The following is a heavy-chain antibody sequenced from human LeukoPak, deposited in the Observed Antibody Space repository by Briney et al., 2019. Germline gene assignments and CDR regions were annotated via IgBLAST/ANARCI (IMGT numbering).Heavy chain of an antibody. V-gene: IGHV4-34*01. CDR2: INHSGNI. Sequence: PSETLSLTCAAYGGSFSRYYWSWIRQPPGKGLEWIGEINHSGNINYNPSLKSRVTISVDTSKNQFSLKLSSVTAADTAVYYCARGFSFTPGRYGTTSGLCFDYWGQGALVTVSS. CDR1: GGSFSRYY. J-gene: IGHJ4*02. CDR3: ARGFSFTPGRYGTTSGLCFDY. D-gene: IGHD2/OR15-2a*01.